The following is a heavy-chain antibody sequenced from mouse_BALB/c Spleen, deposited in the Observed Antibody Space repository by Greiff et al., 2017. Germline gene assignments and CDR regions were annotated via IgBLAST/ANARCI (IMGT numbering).Heavy chain of an antibody. CDR1: GYTFTSYW. Sequence: VQLQQPGAELVKPGASVKLSCKASGYTFTSYWMHWVKQRPGQGLEWIGAINPSNGRTNYNEKFKSMATLTVDKSSSTAYMQLSSLTSEDSAVYYCARSNLDYWGQGTTLTVSS. J-gene: IGHJ2*01. CDR2: INPSNGRT. V-gene: IGHV1S81*02. CDR3: ARSNLDY.